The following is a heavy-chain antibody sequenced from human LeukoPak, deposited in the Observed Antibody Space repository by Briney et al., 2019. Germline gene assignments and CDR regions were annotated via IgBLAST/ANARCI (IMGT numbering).Heavy chain of an antibody. CDR3: ARDPSGIAAAVD. CDR2: IYYSGST. J-gene: IGHJ4*02. Sequence: SETLSLTCTVSGGSISSNSYYWGWIRQPPGKGLEWIGSIYYSGSTYYNPSLKSRVTISVDKSKNQFSLKLSSVTAADTAVYYCARDPSGIAAAVDWGQGTLVTVSS. D-gene: IGHD6-13*01. CDR1: GGSISSNSYY. V-gene: IGHV4-39*07.